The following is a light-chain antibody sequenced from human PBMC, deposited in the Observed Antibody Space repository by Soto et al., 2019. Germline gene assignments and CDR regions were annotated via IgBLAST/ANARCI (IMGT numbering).Light chain of an antibody. Sequence: EIVMTLSPATLSVSPGERPTLSCRASQSVSSNLAWYQQKPGQAPSLLMYGASTRATGIPARFSGSGSGTEFTLTISSLQSEGFAVYYCQQYNAWPLTFDGGTKVDIK. J-gene: IGKJ4*01. CDR3: QQYNAWPLT. CDR2: GAS. CDR1: QSVSSN. V-gene: IGKV3-15*01.